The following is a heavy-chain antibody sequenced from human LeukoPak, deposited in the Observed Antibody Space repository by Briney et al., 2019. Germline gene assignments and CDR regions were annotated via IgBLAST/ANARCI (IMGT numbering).Heavy chain of an antibody. CDR3: ARDRRDHIVVVPAAPFDP. Sequence: GGSLRLSCAASGFTFSSYWMNWVRQAPGKGLEWVANIKQDGSEKYYVGSVKGRFTISRDNAKNSLYLQMNSLRAEDTALYHCARDRRDHIVVVPAAPFDPWGQGTLVTVSS. V-gene: IGHV3-7*03. J-gene: IGHJ5*02. CDR2: IKQDGSEK. D-gene: IGHD2-2*01. CDR1: GFTFSSYW.